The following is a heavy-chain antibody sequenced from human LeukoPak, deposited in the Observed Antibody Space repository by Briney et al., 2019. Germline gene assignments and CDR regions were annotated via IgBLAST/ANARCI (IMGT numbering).Heavy chain of an antibody. CDR2: INHSGST. V-gene: IGHV4-34*01. D-gene: IGHD2-15*01. J-gene: IGHJ5*02. CDR1: GGSFSGYY. CDR3: ARETRSGGSLLRGNWFDP. Sequence: SETLSLTCAVYGGSFSGYYWSWLRQPPGEGLEWIGEINHSGSTNYNPSLKSRVTISVDTSKNQFSLKLSSVTAADTAVYYCARETRSGGSLLRGNWFDPWGQGTLVTVSS.